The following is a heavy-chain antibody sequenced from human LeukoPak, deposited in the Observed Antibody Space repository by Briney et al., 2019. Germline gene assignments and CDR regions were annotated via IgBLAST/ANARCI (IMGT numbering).Heavy chain of an antibody. V-gene: IGHV3-33*01. Sequence: GRSLTLSCAAYTLTFINYGMHWVRQAPGKGLEWVAVIWYDGSNKYYADSVKGRFTISRDNSKNTLYLQMNSLRAEDTAVYYCARGLITDNGRGYWVLVYCGQGTLVTVSS. CDR1: TLTFINYG. J-gene: IGHJ4*02. CDR3: ARGLITDNGRGYWVLVY. CDR2: IWYDGSNK. D-gene: IGHD1-26*01.